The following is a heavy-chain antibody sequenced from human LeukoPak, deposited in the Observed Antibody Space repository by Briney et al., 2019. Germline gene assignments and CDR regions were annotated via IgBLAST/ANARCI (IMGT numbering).Heavy chain of an antibody. CDR1: GYTFTSYG. V-gene: IGHV1-18*01. D-gene: IGHD3-10*01. Sequence: ASVKVSCKASGYTFTSYGISWVRQAPGQGLEWMGWIGAYNGNTNYAQKLQGRVTMTTDTSTSTAYMELRSLRSDDTAVYYCARVVDTELLWFGESAWSDYWGQGTLVTVSS. J-gene: IGHJ4*02. CDR2: IGAYNGNT. CDR3: ARVVDTELLWFGESAWSDY.